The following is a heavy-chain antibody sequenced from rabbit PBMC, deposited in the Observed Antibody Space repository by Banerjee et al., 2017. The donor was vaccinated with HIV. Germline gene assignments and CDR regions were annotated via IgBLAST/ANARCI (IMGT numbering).Heavy chain of an antibody. J-gene: IGHJ4*01. CDR3: ARSEPYMLVVVTNL. CDR2: IYAGSSGST. V-gene: IGHV1S40*01. CDR1: GFSFRSSYY. Sequence: QSLEESGGDLVKPGASLTLTCTASGFSFRSSYYMCWVCQAPGKGLEWIACIYAGSSGSTYYASWAKGRFTISKTSSTTVTLQMTSLTAADTATYFCARSEPYMLVVVTNLWGPGTLVTVS. D-gene: IGHD8-1*01.